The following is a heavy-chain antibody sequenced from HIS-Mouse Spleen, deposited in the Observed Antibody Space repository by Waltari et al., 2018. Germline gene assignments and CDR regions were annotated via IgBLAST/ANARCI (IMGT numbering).Heavy chain of an antibody. Sequence: QVQLVQSGAEVKKPGSPAKVSSTPSGGTFSSNAISWFGRAPGQGIEWMGRIIPILGIANYAQKFQGRVTITADKSTSTAYMELSSLRSEDTAVYYCARAGPITGTTGIGMDVWGQGTTVTVSS. J-gene: IGHJ6*02. D-gene: IGHD1-7*01. CDR1: GGTFSSNA. CDR3: ARAGPITGTTGIGMDV. V-gene: IGHV1-69*04. CDR2: IIPILGIA.